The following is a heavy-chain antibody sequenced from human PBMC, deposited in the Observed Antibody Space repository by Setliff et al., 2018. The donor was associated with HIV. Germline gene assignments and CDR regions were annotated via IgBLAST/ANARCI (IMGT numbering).Heavy chain of an antibody. CDR1: GGSINSGSYY. Sequence: PSETLSLTCTVSGGSINSGSYYWTWIRQPAGKGLEWIGRIYFPITSTNYNPSLKSRVTMSVDTSKNQFSLNLNSVTATDTAIYYCANFLNSGGWNPGYFEHWGRGTMVTVSS. CDR2: IYFPITST. CDR3: ANFLNSGGWNPGYFEH. J-gene: IGHJ1*01. D-gene: IGHD6-19*01. V-gene: IGHV4-61*02.